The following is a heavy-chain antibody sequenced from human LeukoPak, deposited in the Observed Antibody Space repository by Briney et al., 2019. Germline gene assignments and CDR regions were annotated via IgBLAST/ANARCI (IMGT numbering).Heavy chain of an antibody. Sequence: PGGSLRLSCAASGFTFSSYAMHWVRQAPGKGLEWVAVISYDGSNKYYADSVKGRFTISRDNSKNTLYLQMNSLRAEDTAVYYCARDNNGYDSWGQGTLVTVAS. V-gene: IGHV3-30-3*01. CDR3: ARDNNGYDS. CDR2: ISYDGSNK. J-gene: IGHJ5*01. D-gene: IGHD2-8*01. CDR1: GFTFSSYA.